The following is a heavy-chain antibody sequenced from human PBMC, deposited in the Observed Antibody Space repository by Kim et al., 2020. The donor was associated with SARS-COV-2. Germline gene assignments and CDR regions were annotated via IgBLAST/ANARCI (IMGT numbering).Heavy chain of an antibody. J-gene: IGHJ5*02. V-gene: IGHV1-3*01. Sequence: ASVKVSCKASGYTFTSYAMHWVRQAPGQRLEWMGWINAGNGNTKYSQKFQGRVTITRDTSASTAYMELSSLKSEDKAVYYCAREGKYCSSTSCYMGWFDPWGQGTLVTVSS. D-gene: IGHD2-2*02. CDR2: INAGNGNT. CDR1: GYTFTSYA. CDR3: AREGKYCSSTSCYMGWFDP.